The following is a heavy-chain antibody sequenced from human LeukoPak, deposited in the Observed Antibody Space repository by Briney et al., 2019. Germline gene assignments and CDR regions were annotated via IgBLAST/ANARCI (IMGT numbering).Heavy chain of an antibody. Sequence: GGCLRLSCAASGFNSGNYWMSWVRQAPGQRLEWLANIKQDGIETYYLDSVKGRFTISRDSARNSVYLRMNSLRADETAVYFCARFIASPGPDAFDIWGQGTLVTVSS. CDR3: ARFIASPGPDAFDI. D-gene: IGHD6-13*01. J-gene: IGHJ3*02. CDR1: GFNSGNYW. V-gene: IGHV3-7*01. CDR2: IKQDGIET.